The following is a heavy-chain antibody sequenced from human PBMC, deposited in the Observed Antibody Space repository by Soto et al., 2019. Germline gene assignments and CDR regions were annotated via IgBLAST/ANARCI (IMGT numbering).Heavy chain of an antibody. D-gene: IGHD6-13*01. CDR3: ARVGAAAGLPTYLRSAYYYYYYGMDV. Sequence: SEKVSCKASGGTFSSYAISWVRQAPGQGLEWMGGIIPIFGTANYAQKFQGRVTITADKSTSSAYMELSSLRSEDTAVYYCARVGAAAGLPTYLRSAYYYYYYGMDVWGQGTTVTVSS. J-gene: IGHJ6*02. CDR2: IIPIFGTA. V-gene: IGHV1-69*06. CDR1: GGTFSSYA.